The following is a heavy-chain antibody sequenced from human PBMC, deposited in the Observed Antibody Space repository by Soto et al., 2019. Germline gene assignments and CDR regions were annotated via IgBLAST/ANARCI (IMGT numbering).Heavy chain of an antibody. D-gene: IGHD1-7*01. CDR2: SSATGAGT. CDR3: AKDRRAGGNYGFYSDF. V-gene: IGHV3-23*01. J-gene: IGHJ4*02. Sequence: GGSLRLSCAASGFTFSSYGMTWVRQAPGKGLEWVSFSSATGAGTYYADSVKGRFTISRDNSKNTLYLQMTSLRANDTAVYYCAKDRRAGGNYGFYSDFWGQGALVTVSS. CDR1: GFTFSSYG.